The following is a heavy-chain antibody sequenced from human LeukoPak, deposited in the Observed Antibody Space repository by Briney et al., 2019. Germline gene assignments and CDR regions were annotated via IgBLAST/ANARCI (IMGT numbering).Heavy chain of an antibody. J-gene: IGHJ4*02. D-gene: IGHD2-2*01. CDR3: ARDCSSTSCSPKDY. CDR1: GGTFSSYA. Sequence: SVKVSCKASGGTFSSYAISWVRQAPGQGLEWMGGIIPIFGTANYAQKFQGRVTMTTDTSTSTAYMELRSLRSDDTAVYYCARDCSSTSCSPKDYWGQGTLVTVSS. CDR2: IIPIFGTA. V-gene: IGHV1-69*05.